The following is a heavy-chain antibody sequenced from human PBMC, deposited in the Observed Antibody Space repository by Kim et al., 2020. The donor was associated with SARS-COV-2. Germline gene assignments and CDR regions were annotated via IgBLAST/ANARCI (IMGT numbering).Heavy chain of an antibody. CDR3: AKDWGYTVTNWFDP. CDR2: ISYDGSNK. Sequence: GGSLRLSCAASGFTFSSYGMHWVRQAPGKGLEWVAVISYDGSNKYYADSVKGRFTISRDNSKNTLYLQMNSLRAEDTAVYYCAKDWGYTVTNWFDPWGQGTLVTVSS. J-gene: IGHJ5*02. V-gene: IGHV3-30*18. CDR1: GFTFSSYG. D-gene: IGHD4-17*01.